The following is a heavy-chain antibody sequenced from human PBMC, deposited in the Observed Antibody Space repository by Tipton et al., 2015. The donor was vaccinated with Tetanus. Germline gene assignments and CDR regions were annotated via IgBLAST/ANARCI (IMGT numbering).Heavy chain of an antibody. Sequence: LSLTCTVSGGSISSFYWYWLRQPPGKGLEWIAYIYQNGDANYNPSLQSRVTISVDTSKNQFSLQLAFVTAADTAIYYCARERIEAFYYHGLDVWGPGTTVTVSS. D-gene: IGHD2-21*01. CDR3: ARERIEAFYYHGLDV. CDR2: IYQNGDA. J-gene: IGHJ6*02. V-gene: IGHV4-59*01. CDR1: GGSISSFY.